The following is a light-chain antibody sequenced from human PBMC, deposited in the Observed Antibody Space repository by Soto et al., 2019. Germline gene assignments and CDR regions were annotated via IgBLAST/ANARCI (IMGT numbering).Light chain of an antibody. J-gene: IGKJ5*01. Sequence: DIQMTQSPSSLSASVGDRVTITCQASQSISSYLNWYQQKPGKAPKLLIYAASTLQSGVPSRFSGSGSGTDFTLTISCLQSEDFATYYCQQYYSYLFTFGQGTRLEI. CDR2: AAS. V-gene: IGKV1-39*01. CDR1: QSISSY. CDR3: QQYYSYLFT.